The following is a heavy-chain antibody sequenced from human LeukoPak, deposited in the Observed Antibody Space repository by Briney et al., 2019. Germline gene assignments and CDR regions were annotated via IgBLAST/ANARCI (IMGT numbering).Heavy chain of an antibody. V-gene: IGHV4-59*08. J-gene: IGHJ4*02. D-gene: IGHD4-23*01. CDR1: GVSITSYY. Sequence: PSETLSLTCTVSGVSITSYYWSWIRQPPGKGLQWIGYIYYSGSTNYNPSLKSRVTISVDMSKNQFSLKLSSVTAADTAVYYCARLVYPNPPTVVSGYYFDYSGRGTLVTVSS. CDR3: ARLVYPNPPTVVSGYYFDY. CDR2: IYYSGST.